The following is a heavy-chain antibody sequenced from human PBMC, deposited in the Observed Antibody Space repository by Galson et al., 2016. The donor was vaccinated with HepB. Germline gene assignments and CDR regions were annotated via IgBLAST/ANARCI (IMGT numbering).Heavy chain of an antibody. J-gene: IGHJ4*02. CDR3: AREYSGTPGFDS. Sequence: SLRLSCAASGFTFSRYGMHWVRQAPGKGLEWVAVIWHDGNNKYYVDSVKGRFTISRDNAKKSLYIQMNSLRSEDTALYYCAREYSGTPGFDSWGQGTLVTVSS. CDR2: IWHDGNNK. D-gene: IGHD1-26*01. CDR1: GFTFSRYG. V-gene: IGHV3-33*01.